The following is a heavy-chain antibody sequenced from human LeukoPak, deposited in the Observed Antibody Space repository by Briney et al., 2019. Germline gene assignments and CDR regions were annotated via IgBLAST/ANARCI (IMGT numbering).Heavy chain of an antibody. CDR1: GGSISSGGYY. V-gene: IGHV4-31*03. J-gene: IGHJ5*02. CDR2: IYYSGST. CDR3: ASSIARGVNWFEL. D-gene: IGHD2/OR15-2a*01. Sequence: SETLSLTCTVSGGSISSGGYYWSWIRQHPGKGLEWIGYIYYSGSTYYNPSLKSRVTISVDTSKNQFSLKLSSVTAADTAVYYCASSIARGVNWFELWGQGTLVTVSS.